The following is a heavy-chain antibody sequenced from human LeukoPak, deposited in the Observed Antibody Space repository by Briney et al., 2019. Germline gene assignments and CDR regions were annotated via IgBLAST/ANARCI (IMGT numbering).Heavy chain of an antibody. CDR3: AKAAGTFYFYYFDS. J-gene: IGHJ4*02. CDR2: ISDGGDST. V-gene: IGHV3-23*01. CDR1: VFTFSTYA. Sequence: GGSLRLSCVASVFTFSTYAMSWVRQARGKGVDGVSSISDGGDSTFHVDSVKGRFTISRDNSKNTLYLQMNSLRAEDTAVYSCAKAAGTFYFYYFDSWGQGTLVTVSS. D-gene: IGHD2/OR15-2a*01.